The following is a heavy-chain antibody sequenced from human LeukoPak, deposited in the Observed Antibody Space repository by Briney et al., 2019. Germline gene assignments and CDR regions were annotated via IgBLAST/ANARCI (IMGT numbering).Heavy chain of an antibody. Sequence: GESLKISCKASGYNFNNYWIGWVRQVPGRGLEWMGIIYPRDSTARYSPSFEGQVTISADKSISTAYLQWSSLRASDTAMYYCARLLADGIYWGQGSLVTVSS. J-gene: IGHJ4*02. V-gene: IGHV5-51*01. CDR1: GYNFNNYW. CDR2: IYPRDSTA. D-gene: IGHD6-6*01. CDR3: ARLLADGIY.